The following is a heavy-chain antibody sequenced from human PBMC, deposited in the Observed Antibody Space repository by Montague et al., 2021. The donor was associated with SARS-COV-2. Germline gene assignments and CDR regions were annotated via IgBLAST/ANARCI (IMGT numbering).Heavy chain of an antibody. CDR1: GGAINSSNW. CDR3: GRFRGFCSGAYCYSSGMDV. V-gene: IGHV4-4*02. Sequence: SETLSLTCVVSGGAINSSNWWSWVRQPPGKGLEWIGEIYHWGSTNYNPPLKSRVTISIDKSTNQLSLKLSSVTAADTAVYYCGRFRGFCSGAYCYSSGMDVWGQGTTVTVSS. CDR2: IYHWGST. D-gene: IGHD2-15*01. J-gene: IGHJ6*02.